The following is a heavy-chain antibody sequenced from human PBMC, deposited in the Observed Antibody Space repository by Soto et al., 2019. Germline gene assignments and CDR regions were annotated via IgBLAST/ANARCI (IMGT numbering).Heavy chain of an antibody. Sequence: SETLSLTCTVSGGSISSYYWSWIRQPPGKGLEWIGYIYYSGSTNYNPSLKSRVTISVDTSKNQFSLKLSSVTAADTAVYYCARIPKNWNYEDHYMDVWGKGTTVTVSS. CDR1: GGSISSYY. J-gene: IGHJ6*03. V-gene: IGHV4-59*01. D-gene: IGHD1-7*01. CDR2: IYYSGST. CDR3: ARIPKNWNYEDHYMDV.